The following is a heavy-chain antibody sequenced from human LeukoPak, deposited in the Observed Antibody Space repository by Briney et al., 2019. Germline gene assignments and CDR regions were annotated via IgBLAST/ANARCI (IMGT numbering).Heavy chain of an antibody. J-gene: IGHJ4*02. CDR1: GGSFSGYY. CDR2: INHSGST. V-gene: IGHV4-34*01. CDR3: ARGGPGSHSFDY. D-gene: IGHD3-10*01. Sequence: SETLSLTCAVYGGSFSGYYWSWIRQPPGKGLEWIGEINHSGSTNYNPSLKSRVTTSVDTSKNQFSLKLSSVTAADTAVYYCARGGPGSHSFDYWGQGTLATVSS.